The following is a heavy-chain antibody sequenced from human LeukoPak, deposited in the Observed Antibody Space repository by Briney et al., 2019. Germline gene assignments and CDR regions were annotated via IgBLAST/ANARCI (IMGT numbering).Heavy chain of an antibody. J-gene: IGHJ4*02. CDR2: IYYSGST. D-gene: IGHD6-13*01. V-gene: IGHV4-30-4*08. Sequence: SQTLSLTCTVSGGSISSGDYYWSWIRQPPGKGLEWIGYIYYSGSTYYNPSLKSRVTMSVDTSKNQFSLKLSSVTAADTAVYYCARHVGEAAAAYYFDYWGQGTLVTVSS. CDR3: ARHVGEAAAAYYFDY. CDR1: GGSISSGDYY.